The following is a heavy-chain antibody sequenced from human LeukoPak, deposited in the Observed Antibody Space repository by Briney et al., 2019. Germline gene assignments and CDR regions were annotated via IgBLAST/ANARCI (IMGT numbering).Heavy chain of an antibody. D-gene: IGHD4-17*01. Sequence: GRSLRLSCAASGFTFSSYAMHWVRQAPGKGLEWVAVIWYDGSNKYYADSVKGRFTISRDNSKNTLYLQMNSLRAEDTAVYYCAREGGGELATVTRDYYYYGMDVWGQGTTVTVSS. CDR3: AREGGGELATVTRDYYYYGMDV. CDR1: GFTFSSYA. CDR2: IWYDGSNK. J-gene: IGHJ6*02. V-gene: IGHV3-33*08.